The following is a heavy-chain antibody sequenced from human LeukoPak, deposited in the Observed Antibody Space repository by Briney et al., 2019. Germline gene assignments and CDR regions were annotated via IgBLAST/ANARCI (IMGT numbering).Heavy chain of an antibody. Sequence: SETLSLTCTVSGGSISSSSYYWGWIRLPPGKGLEWIGSIYYSGSTYYNPSIKSRVTISVDTSKNQFSLKLSSVTAADTAVYYCANIRTRGAVAVLDWGQGTLVTVSS. CDR3: ANIRTRGAVAVLD. D-gene: IGHD6-19*01. J-gene: IGHJ4*02. CDR1: GGSISSSSYY. CDR2: IYYSGST. V-gene: IGHV4-39*01.